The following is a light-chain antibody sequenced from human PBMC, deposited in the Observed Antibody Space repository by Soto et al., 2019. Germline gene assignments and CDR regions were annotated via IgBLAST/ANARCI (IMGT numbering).Light chain of an antibody. V-gene: IGKV3-20*01. CDR1: QSVIY. J-gene: IGKJ1*01. CDR2: GAS. CDR3: HQYGIVPWT. Sequence: EIVLTQSPGTLSLSPGERATLSCRASQSVIYLAWYQQKPGQAPRLLFYGASNRATGIPGRFSGSGSGTDFYLTISRMEPEDSAVYYCHQYGIVPWTFGQGTKVEIK.